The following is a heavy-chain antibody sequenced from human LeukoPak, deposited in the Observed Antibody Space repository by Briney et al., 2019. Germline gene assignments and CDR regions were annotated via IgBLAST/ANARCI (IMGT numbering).Heavy chain of an antibody. CDR3: ARDRRSSRYYYDSSGYSDY. D-gene: IGHD3-22*01. Sequence: ASVKVSCKASGYSFISYGITWVRQAPGQGLEWMGWISAYNFNTKYIQKLQGRVTMTTDTSTSTAYMELRSLRSDDTAVYYCARDRRSSRYYYDSSGYSDYWGQGTLVTVSS. CDR1: GYSFISYG. V-gene: IGHV1-18*01. CDR2: ISAYNFNT. J-gene: IGHJ4*02.